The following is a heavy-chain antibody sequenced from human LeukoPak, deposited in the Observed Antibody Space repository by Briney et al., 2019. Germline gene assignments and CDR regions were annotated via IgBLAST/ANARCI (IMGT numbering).Heavy chain of an antibody. J-gene: IGHJ1*01. Sequence: KTSETLSLTCTVSGGSISSSSYYWGWIRQPPGKGLGWIGSIYYSGSTYYNPSLKSRVTISVATSKNQFSLKLSSVTAADTAVYYCSRRECSVGSCYLGAESFQHWGQGTLVTVSS. V-gene: IGHV4-39*01. CDR2: IYYSGST. D-gene: IGHD2-15*01. CDR1: GGSISSSSYY. CDR3: SRRECSVGSCYLGAESFQH.